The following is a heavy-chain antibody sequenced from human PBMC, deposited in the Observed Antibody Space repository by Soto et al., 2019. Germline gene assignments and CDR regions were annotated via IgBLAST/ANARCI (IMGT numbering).Heavy chain of an antibody. CDR3: AKDHDFWSGYFGA. V-gene: IGHV3-23*01. D-gene: IGHD3-3*01. J-gene: IGHJ4*02. CDR2: ISGSGGST. Sequence: EVQLLESGGGLVQPGGSLRLSCAASGFTFSSYAMRWVRQAPGKGLEWVSAISGSGGSTYYADSVKGRFTISRDNSKNTLYLQMNSLRAEDTAVYYCAKDHDFWSGYFGAWGQGPLVTVSS. CDR1: GFTFSSYA.